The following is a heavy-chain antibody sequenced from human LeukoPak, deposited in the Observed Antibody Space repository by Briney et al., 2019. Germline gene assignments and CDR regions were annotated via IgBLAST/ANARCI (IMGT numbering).Heavy chain of an antibody. V-gene: IGHV4-39*01. D-gene: IGHD5-12*01. J-gene: IGHJ4*02. CDR3: ARLKMWGWLRPFDY. CDR2: IYYGETT. Sequence: SETLSLTCTVSGASISSSNFYWDWIRQSPGKGLEWIGNIYYGETTSYNPSFKSRVTISVDTSKNQFSLKPSSVTAADTAVYYCARLKMWGWLRPFDYWGQGTLVTVSS. CDR1: GASISSSNFY.